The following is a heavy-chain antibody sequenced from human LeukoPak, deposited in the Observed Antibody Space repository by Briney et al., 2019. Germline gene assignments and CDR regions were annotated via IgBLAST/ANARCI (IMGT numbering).Heavy chain of an antibody. CDR2: INPNSDGT. D-gene: IGHD3-10*01. Sequence: ASVKVSCKASGYTFTGYYMHWVRQAPGQGLEWMGWINPNSDGTNYAQKFQGRVTMTRDTSISPAYMELSRLRSDDTAVYYCAREGEMQDFDYWGQGTLVTVSS. J-gene: IGHJ4*02. CDR3: AREGEMQDFDY. V-gene: IGHV1-2*02. CDR1: GYTFTGYY.